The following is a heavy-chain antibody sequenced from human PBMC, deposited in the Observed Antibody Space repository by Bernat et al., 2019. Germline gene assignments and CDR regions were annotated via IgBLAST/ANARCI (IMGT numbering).Heavy chain of an antibody. V-gene: IGHV4-39*01. D-gene: IGHD6-13*01. J-gene: IGHJ4*02. Sequence: QLQLQESGPGLVKPSETLSLTCTVPGGSISSSSYYWGWIRQPPGKGLEWIGCIYYSGSTYYNPSLKSRVTISVDTSKYQFSLKLSSVTAADTDVYYCARTSIAAAGASDYWGQGTLVTVSS. CDR3: ARTSIAAAGASDY. CDR2: IYYSGST. CDR1: GGSISSSSYY.